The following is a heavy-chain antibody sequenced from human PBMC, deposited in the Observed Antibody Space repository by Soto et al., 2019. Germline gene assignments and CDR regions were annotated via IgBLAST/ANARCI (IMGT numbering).Heavy chain of an antibody. CDR2: IWYDGSNK. Sequence: QVQLVESGGGVAQPGRSLRLSCAASGFTFSSYGMHWVRQAPGKGLEWVAVIWYDGSNKYYADSVKGRFTISRDNAKNKLYLQMNSLRAEVTAVYYCATSGTTSTVGAFDIWGQGTMVTVSS. V-gene: IGHV3-33*01. D-gene: IGHD4-17*01. CDR1: GFTFSSYG. CDR3: ATSGTTSTVGAFDI. J-gene: IGHJ3*02.